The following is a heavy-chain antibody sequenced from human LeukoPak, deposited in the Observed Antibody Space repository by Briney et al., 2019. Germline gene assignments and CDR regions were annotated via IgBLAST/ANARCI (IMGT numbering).Heavy chain of an antibody. CDR3: AKGGVYDSSGYYMAFDY. CDR2: ISGSGGST. V-gene: IGHV3-23*01. Sequence: GGSLRLSCAASGFTFSGYAMSWVRQAPGKGLEWVSAISGSGGSTYYADSVMGRFTISRDNSKNTLYLQMNSLRAEDTAVYYCAKGGVYDSSGYYMAFDYWGQGTLVTVSS. D-gene: IGHD3-22*01. J-gene: IGHJ4*02. CDR1: GFTFSGYA.